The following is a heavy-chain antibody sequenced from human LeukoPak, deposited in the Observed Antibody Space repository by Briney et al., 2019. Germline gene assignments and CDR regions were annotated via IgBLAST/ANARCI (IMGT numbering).Heavy chain of an antibody. V-gene: IGHV3-23*01. CDR2: ISGSGGST. D-gene: IGHD3-10*01. Sequence: GGSLRLSCAASGFTFSSYAMSWVRQAPGKGLEWVSAISGSGGSTYYADSVKGRFTISRDNSKNTLYLQMNSLRAEDTAVYYCAKEPRVLWFGEQMNWFDPWGQGTLVTVSS. J-gene: IGHJ5*02. CDR3: AKEPRVLWFGEQMNWFDP. CDR1: GFTFSSYA.